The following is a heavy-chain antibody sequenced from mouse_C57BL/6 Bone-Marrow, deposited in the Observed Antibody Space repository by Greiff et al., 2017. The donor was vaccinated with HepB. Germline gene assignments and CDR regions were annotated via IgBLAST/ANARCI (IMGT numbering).Heavy chain of an antibody. CDR3: AREGPDD. CDR1: GFTFSSYA. V-gene: IGHV5-4*01. CDR2: ISDGGSYT. Sequence: EVKLVESGGGLVKPGGSLKLSCAASGFTFSSYAMSWVRQTPEKRLEWVATISDGGSYTYYPDNVKGRFTISRDNAKNNLYLQMSHLKSEDTAMYYCAREGPDDWGQGTTLTVAS. J-gene: IGHJ2*01.